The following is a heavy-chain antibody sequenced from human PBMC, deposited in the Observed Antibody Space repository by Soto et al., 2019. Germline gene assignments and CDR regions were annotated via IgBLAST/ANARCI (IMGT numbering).Heavy chain of an antibody. V-gene: IGHV4-34*01. CDR3: ARDPDSGWEQEAFDI. J-gene: IGHJ3*02. CDR2: INHSGST. CDR1: GGSFSGYY. Sequence: QVQLQQRGAGLLKPSETLSLTCAVYGGSFSGYYWSWIRQPPGKGLEWIGEINHSGSTNYNPSLKSRVTISVDTSKNQVSLKLSSVTAADTAVYYCARDPDSGWEQEAFDIWGQGTMVTVSS. D-gene: IGHD6-19*01.